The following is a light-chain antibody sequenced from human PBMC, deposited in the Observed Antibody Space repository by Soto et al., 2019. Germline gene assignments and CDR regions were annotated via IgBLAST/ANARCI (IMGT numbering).Light chain of an antibody. V-gene: IGKV3-20*01. J-gene: IGKJ3*01. CDR2: GAS. Sequence: EVVLTQSPATLSLSPGERATLSCRANQSVSANYLAWYQQKPGQAPRLLIYGASSRATGIPDRFSGSGSGTDFTLTISRLEPEDFAVFYCHQYGSSPFTCGPGNKVDIK. CDR1: QSVSANY. CDR3: HQYGSSPFT.